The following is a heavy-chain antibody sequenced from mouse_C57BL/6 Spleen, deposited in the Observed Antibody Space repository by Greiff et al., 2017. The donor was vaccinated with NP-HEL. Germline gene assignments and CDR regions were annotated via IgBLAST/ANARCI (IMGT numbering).Heavy chain of an antibody. CDR1: GFTFSDYG. Sequence: EVQVVESGGGLVKPGGSLKLSCAASGFTFSDYGMHWVRQAPEKGLEWVAYISSGSSTIYYADTVKGRFTISRDNAKNTLFLQMTSLRSEDTAMYYCARDDYYGSSYVWFAYWGQGTLVTVSA. D-gene: IGHD1-1*01. CDR3: ARDDYYGSSYVWFAY. J-gene: IGHJ3*01. CDR2: ISSGSSTI. V-gene: IGHV5-17*01.